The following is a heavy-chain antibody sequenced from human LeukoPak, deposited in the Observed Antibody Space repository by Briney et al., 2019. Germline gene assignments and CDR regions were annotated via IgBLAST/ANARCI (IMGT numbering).Heavy chain of an antibody. D-gene: IGHD4-23*01. CDR2: ISGSGGST. CDR1: GFTFSSYA. J-gene: IGHJ4*02. V-gene: IGHV3-23*01. CDR3: AKDQRPTTVVTRAFDY. Sequence: GGSLRLSCAASGFTFSSYAMSWVRQAPGKGLEWVSAISGSGGSTYSADSVKGRFTISRDNSKNTLYLQMNSLRAEDTAVYYCAKDQRPTTVVTRAFDYWGQGTLVTVSS.